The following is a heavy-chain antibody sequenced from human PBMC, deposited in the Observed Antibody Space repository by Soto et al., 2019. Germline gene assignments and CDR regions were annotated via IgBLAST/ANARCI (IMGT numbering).Heavy chain of an antibody. D-gene: IGHD3-3*01. CDR2: IYYSGST. V-gene: IGHV4-31*03. CDR3: ARAYFWSGRWFDP. CDR1: GGSISSGGYY. Sequence: TLSLTCTVSGGSISSGGYYWSWIRQHPGKGLEWIGYIYYSGSTYYNPFLKSRVTISVDTSKNQFSLKLSSVTAADTAVYYCARAYFWSGRWFDPWGQGTLVTVSS. J-gene: IGHJ5*02.